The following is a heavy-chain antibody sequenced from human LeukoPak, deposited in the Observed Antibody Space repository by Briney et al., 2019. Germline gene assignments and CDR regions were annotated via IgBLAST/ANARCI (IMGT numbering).Heavy chain of an antibody. D-gene: IGHD6-19*01. CDR2: INPGGRST. CDR1: GYTFTNYY. Sequence: ASVTVSCKASGYTFTNYYIHWVRQAPGQGLEWMGIINPGGRSTNYAQKLQGRVTMTTDTSTSTAYMELRSLRSDDTAVYYCAREESGWFDYWGQGTLVTVSS. CDR3: AREESGWFDY. J-gene: IGHJ4*02. V-gene: IGHV1-46*01.